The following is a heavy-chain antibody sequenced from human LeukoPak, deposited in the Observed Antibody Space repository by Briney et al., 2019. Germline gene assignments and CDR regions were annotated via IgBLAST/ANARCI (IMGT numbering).Heavy chain of an antibody. CDR1: GFTFSSYG. V-gene: IGHV3-33*06. J-gene: IGHJ4*02. CDR3: AKDPGLGSHRNTTDDY. CDR2: IWYDGSNK. D-gene: IGHD1-26*01. Sequence: PGRSLRLSCAASGFTFSSYGMHWVRQAPGKGLEWVAVIWYDGSNKYYADSVKGRFTISRDNSKNTLYLQMNSLRAEDTAVYYCAKDPGLGSHRNTTDDYWGQGTLVTVSS.